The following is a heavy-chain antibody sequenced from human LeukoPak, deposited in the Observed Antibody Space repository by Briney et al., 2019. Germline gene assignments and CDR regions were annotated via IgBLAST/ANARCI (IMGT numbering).Heavy chain of an antibody. Sequence: GGSLRLSCEVSGFTFTDYWMNWVRQAPGKGPEWVASIRQDGSEKTYVDSVKGRFTISRDNTKNSLSFQLNGLRAEDTALYYCARDGTAAGLYFDLWGQGTLVTVSS. J-gene: IGHJ4*01. V-gene: IGHV3-7*01. CDR2: IRQDGSEK. CDR3: ARDGTAAGLYFDL. CDR1: GFTFTDYW. D-gene: IGHD6-13*01.